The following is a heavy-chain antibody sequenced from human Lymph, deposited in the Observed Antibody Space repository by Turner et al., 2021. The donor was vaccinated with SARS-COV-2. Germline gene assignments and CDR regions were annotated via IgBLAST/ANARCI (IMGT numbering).Heavy chain of an antibody. V-gene: IGHV4-39*01. CDR3: ARLVRRAEYYFDY. J-gene: IGHJ4*02. Sequence: QLQLQESGPGLVKRSETLSLHCTVSGGSISSSSHYWGWIRQPPGRGLEWIGHIYYSGSNYYNPSLKSRVTISVDTSKNQFSLKLSSVTAADTAVYYCARLVRRAEYYFDYWGQGTLVTVSS. D-gene: IGHD3-10*01. CDR2: IYYSGSN. CDR1: GGSISSSSHY.